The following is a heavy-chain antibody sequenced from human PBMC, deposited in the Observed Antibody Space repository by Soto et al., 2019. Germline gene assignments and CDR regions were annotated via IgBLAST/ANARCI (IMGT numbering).Heavy chain of an antibody. CDR1: GFSLSNSGVG. J-gene: IGHJ1*01. CDR2: IYWNDAK. V-gene: IGHV2-5*04. Sequence: QSTLKESGPTLVRPTQTLTLTCTFSGFSLSNSGVGLGWIRQPPGKGLEWLALIYWNDAKRYTPSLKSRLRIAQGTSRNQVVLTLTNMDPVGSGTYFWVLPTSSSSSIGFTYWGQGTLVSVSS. D-gene: IGHD6-6*01. CDR3: VLPTSSSSSIGFTY.